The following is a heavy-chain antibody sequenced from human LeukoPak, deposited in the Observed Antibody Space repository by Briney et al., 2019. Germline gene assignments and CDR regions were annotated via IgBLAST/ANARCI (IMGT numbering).Heavy chain of an antibody. D-gene: IGHD6-19*01. CDR1: GGPFSGYY. J-gene: IGHJ4*02. CDR3: ARQISSGWYTFDY. CDR2: INHSGST. Sequence: SETLSLTCAVYGGPFSGYYWSWIRQPPGKGLEWIGEINHSGSTNYNPSLKSRVTISVDTSKNQFSLKLSSVTAADTAVYYCARQISSGWYTFDYWGQGTLVTVSS. V-gene: IGHV4-34*01.